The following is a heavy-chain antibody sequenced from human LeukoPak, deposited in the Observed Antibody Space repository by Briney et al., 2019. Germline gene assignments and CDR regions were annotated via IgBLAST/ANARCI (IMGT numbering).Heavy chain of an antibody. D-gene: IGHD3-10*01. V-gene: IGHV4-59*01. CDR3: AREAVGGYYGSGGVNWFDP. CDR2: IYYSGST. Sequence: PSETLSLTCTVSGGSISSYYWSWIRQPPGKGLEWIGYIYYSGSTNYNPSLKSRVTISVDTSKNQFSLKLSSVTAADAAVYYCAREAVGGYYGSGGVNWFDPWGQGTLVTVSS. J-gene: IGHJ5*02. CDR1: GGSISSYY.